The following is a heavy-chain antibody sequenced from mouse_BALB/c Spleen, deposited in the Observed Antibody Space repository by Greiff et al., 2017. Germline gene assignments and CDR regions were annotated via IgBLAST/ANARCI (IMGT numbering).Heavy chain of an antibody. Sequence: EVKLQESGGGLVKPGGSLKLSCAASGFTFSSYAMSWVRQTPEKRLEWVATISSGGSYTYYPDSVKGRFTISRDNAKNTLYLQMSSLRSEDTAMYYCARREGVYGYDGEGLAYWGQGTLVTVSA. V-gene: IGHV5-9-3*01. D-gene: IGHD2-2*01. CDR3: ARREGVYGYDGEGLAY. J-gene: IGHJ3*01. CDR1: GFTFSSYA. CDR2: ISSGGSYT.